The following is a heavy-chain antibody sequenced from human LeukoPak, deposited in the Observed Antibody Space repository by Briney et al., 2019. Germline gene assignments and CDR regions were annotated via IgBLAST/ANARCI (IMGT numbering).Heavy chain of an antibody. V-gene: IGHV3-23*01. Sequence: GGSLRLSCAASGFNFGSYDMNWVRQAPGKGLEYVSTINTDGSNTWYADSVRGRFTISRDNSKSTVFLQMNNLRHEDTATYYCAKRVNGAFDIWGQGTMVSVSS. J-gene: IGHJ3*02. CDR3: AKRVNGAFDI. CDR2: INTDGSNT. CDR1: GFNFGSYD.